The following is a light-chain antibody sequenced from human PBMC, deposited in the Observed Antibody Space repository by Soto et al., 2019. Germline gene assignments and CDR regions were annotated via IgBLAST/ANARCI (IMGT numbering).Light chain of an antibody. CDR1: QSVSSNY. CDR2: GAS. J-gene: IGKJ2*01. V-gene: IGKV3-20*01. CDR3: QQYGSSPYT. Sequence: EIVLTQSPGTLSLSPGERATLSCRASQSVSSNYLAWYQQKPGQAPRLLIYGASSRATGIPDRFSGSGSGTDFTLTISRLEPADFAVYYWQQYGSSPYTFGQGTKLEI.